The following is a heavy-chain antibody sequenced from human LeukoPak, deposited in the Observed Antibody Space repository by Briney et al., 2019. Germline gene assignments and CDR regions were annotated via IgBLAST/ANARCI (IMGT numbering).Heavy chain of an antibody. V-gene: IGHV3-7*01. CDR3: ARGREGHYFDY. D-gene: IGHD5-24*01. CDR1: GFILSSYW. Sequence: GGSLRLSCSASGFILSSYWMSWVRQAPGKGLEWVANIKQDGTEEYYLDSVKGRFTISRDNAKNSLYLQMNSLRAEDTAVYYCARGREGHYFDYWGQGTLVTVSS. J-gene: IGHJ4*02. CDR2: IKQDGTEE.